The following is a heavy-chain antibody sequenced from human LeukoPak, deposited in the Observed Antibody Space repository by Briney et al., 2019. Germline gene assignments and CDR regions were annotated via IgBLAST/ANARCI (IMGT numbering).Heavy chain of an antibody. V-gene: IGHV1-69*04. D-gene: IGHD2-21*01. CDR2: IIPILGIA. CDR1: GGTFSSYA. CDR3: ARDAGLLWWSWDAFDI. J-gene: IGHJ3*02. Sequence: APVKVSCKASGGTFSSYAISWVRQAPGQGLEWMGRIIPILGIANYAQKFQGRVTITADKTTSTAYMELSSLRSEDTAVYYCARDAGLLWWSWDAFDIWGQGTMVTVSS.